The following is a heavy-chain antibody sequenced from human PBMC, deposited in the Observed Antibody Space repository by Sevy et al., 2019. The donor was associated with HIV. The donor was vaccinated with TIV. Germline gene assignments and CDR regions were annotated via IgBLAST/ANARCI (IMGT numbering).Heavy chain of an antibody. J-gene: IGHJ4*02. CDR2: INQDGGKL. Sequence: GGSLRLSCKASGFTFSSFWMQWVRHSPGKGLEWVANINQDGGKLYYVDSVKGRFTISRDNAKNALYLQMDGLRAEDTAVYYCARRYFDLWGQGTLVTVSS. CDR3: ARRYFDL. CDR1: GFTFSSFW. V-gene: IGHV3-7*01.